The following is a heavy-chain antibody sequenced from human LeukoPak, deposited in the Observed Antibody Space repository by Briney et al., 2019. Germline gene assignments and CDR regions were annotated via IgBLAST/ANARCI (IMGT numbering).Heavy chain of an antibody. CDR2: IRGKAYGATT. V-gene: IGHV3-49*04. D-gene: IGHD5-24*01. CDR3: TRDRSPTRRDGYY. CDR1: GFTFGDYA. J-gene: IGHJ4*02. Sequence: PGRSLRLSCTPSGFTFGDYAMTWVRQAPGKGLEWLGFIRGKAYGATTEYAASVKGRFTTSRDDSKSIAYLQMNSLKTEDTAVYYCTRDRSPTRRDGYYWGQGTLVTISS.